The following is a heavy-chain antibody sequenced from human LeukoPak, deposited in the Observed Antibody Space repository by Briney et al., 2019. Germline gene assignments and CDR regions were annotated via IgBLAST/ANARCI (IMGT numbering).Heavy chain of an antibody. CDR1: GYTFTSYA. J-gene: IGHJ4*02. V-gene: IGHV1-3*01. D-gene: IGHD6-13*01. CDR2: INAGNGNT. CDR3: AREVIAAAGFDY. Sequence: GASVKVSCKASGYTFTSYAMHWVRQAPGQRLEWMGWINAGNGNTKYSQKFQGRVTITRDTSASTAYMELSSLRSEDTAVYYCAREVIAAAGFDYWGQGTLVTVSS.